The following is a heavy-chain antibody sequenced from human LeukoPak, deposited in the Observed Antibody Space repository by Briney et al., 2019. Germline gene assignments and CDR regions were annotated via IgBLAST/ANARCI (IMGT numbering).Heavy chain of an antibody. Sequence: EASVKVSCKGSGYTFNSHGITWVRQAPGQGLEWMGWISAYHGNTNYAQKLQGRVTLTTDTSTSTAYMELRSLRSDDTAVYYCARDPSVTMVRGVLDAFDIWGQGTMVTVSS. D-gene: IGHD3-10*01. CDR3: ARDPSVTMVRGVLDAFDI. J-gene: IGHJ3*02. CDR2: ISAYHGNT. V-gene: IGHV1-18*01. CDR1: GYTFNSHG.